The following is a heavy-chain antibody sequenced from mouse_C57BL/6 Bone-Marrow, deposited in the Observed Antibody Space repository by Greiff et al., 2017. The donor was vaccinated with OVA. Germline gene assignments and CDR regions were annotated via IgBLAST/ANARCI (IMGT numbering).Heavy chain of an antibody. CDR1: GYTFTGYW. D-gene: IGHD2-1*01. J-gene: IGHJ2*01. CDR2: IVPGSGST. CDR3: ARFGNYEDFYFDY. Sequence: QVQLQQSGAELLKPGASVKLSCKATGYTFTGYWIEWVKQRPGHGLEWIGEIVPGSGSTNYNEKFKGKATLTADTSSNTAYMQLSSLTTEDSAIYDGARFGNYEDFYFDYWGQGTTLTVSS. V-gene: IGHV1-9*01.